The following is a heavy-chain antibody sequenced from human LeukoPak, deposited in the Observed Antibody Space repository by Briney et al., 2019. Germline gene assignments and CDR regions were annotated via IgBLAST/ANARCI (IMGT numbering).Heavy chain of an antibody. V-gene: IGHV1-2*02. CDR2: INPNSGGT. D-gene: IGHD3-9*01. Sequence: ASVKVSCKASGYTFTGYYLHWVRQAPGQGLEWMGWINPNSGGTNYAQKFQGRVTMTRDTSIATAYMELNRLRSDDTAVYYCASPGSSYDILTGPGYCDYWGQGTLVTVSS. CDR3: ASPGSSYDILTGPGYCDY. CDR1: GYTFTGYY. J-gene: IGHJ4*02.